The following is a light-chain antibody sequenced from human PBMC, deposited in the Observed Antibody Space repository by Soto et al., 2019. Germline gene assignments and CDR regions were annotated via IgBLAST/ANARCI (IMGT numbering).Light chain of an antibody. CDR2: EVS. CDR1: SNDVGGYDY. V-gene: IGLV2-8*01. Sequence: QSALTQPPSASGSSGQSVTISCTGTSNDVGGYDYVSWYQQRPGKAPKLMIYEVSKRPSGVPDRFSASKSGNTASLTVSGLQAEDEADYYCSSYAGSNNLVFGGGTKLTVL. CDR3: SSYAGSNNLV. J-gene: IGLJ3*02.